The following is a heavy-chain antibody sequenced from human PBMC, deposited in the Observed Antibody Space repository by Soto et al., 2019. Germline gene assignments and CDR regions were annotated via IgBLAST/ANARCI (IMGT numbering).Heavy chain of an antibody. D-gene: IGHD3-22*01. CDR2: TSAYNGNT. Sequence: ASVKVSCKASGYTFTSYGISWVRQAPGQGLEWMGWTSAYNGNTNYAQKLQGRVTMTTDTSTSPAYMELTSLRSDDPAVYYCAGNSKNSSGYQNSPFDYGAKGPLVT. V-gene: IGHV1-18*01. CDR1: GYTFTSYG. J-gene: IGHJ4*02. CDR3: AGNSKNSSGYQNSPFDY.